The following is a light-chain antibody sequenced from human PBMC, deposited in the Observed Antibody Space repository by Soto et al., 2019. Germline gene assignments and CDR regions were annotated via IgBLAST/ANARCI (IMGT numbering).Light chain of an antibody. CDR3: AAWDDSLNGYV. CDR1: SSNIGTNA. J-gene: IGLJ1*01. Sequence: QSALTQPPSASGTPGQRVTISCSGGSSNIGTNAVNWYQQLPGTAPKLLIYNNNQRPSGVPDRFSGSKSGTSASLAISGLQSEDDSDYYCAAWDDSLNGYVFRTGTKVTVL. V-gene: IGLV1-44*01. CDR2: NNN.